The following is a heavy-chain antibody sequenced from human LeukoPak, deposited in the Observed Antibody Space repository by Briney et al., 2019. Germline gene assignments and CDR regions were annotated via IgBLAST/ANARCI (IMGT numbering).Heavy chain of an antibody. CDR3: ARVGDYGGNFHYYYYYYMDV. Sequence: PSETLSLTCTVSGGSISSYYWSWIRQPPGKGLEWIGYIYYSGSTNYNPSLKSRVTISVDTSKNQCSLKLSSVTAADTAVYYCARVGDYGGNFHYYYYYYMDVWGKGATVTVSS. CDR2: IYYSGST. D-gene: IGHD4-23*01. J-gene: IGHJ6*03. CDR1: GGSISSYY. V-gene: IGHV4-59*01.